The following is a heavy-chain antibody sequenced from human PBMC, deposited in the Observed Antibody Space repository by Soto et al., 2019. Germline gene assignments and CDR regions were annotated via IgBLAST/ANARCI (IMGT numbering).Heavy chain of an antibody. CDR2: ISYDGSNK. D-gene: IGHD5-12*01. CDR1: GFTFSSYA. J-gene: IGHJ4*02. V-gene: IGHV3-30*14. Sequence: QVQLVESGGGVVQPGRSLRLSCAASGFTFSSYAMHWVRQAPGKGLEWVAVISYDGSNKYYADSVKGRFTISRDNSKNALYLQMNSLRAEDTAVYYCARDLDSGYVRSLFDSWGQGTLVTVSS. CDR3: ARDLDSGYVRSLFDS.